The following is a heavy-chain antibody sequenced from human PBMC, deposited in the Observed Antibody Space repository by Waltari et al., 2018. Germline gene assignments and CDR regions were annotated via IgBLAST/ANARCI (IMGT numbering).Heavy chain of an antibody. CDR1: GSTFSGSA. CDR2: IRSKANSYAT. D-gene: IGHD3-22*01. Sequence: EVQLVESGGGLVQPGGSRQLSCAAPGSTFSGSATHWVRPASGKGLEWVGRIRSKANSYATAYTASVKGRFTVSRDDSKNTAYLQMNSLETEDTAVYYCTRREDSGSSYYYYGMDVWGHGTTVTVSS. CDR3: TRREDSGSSYYYYGMDV. J-gene: IGHJ6*02. V-gene: IGHV3-73*01.